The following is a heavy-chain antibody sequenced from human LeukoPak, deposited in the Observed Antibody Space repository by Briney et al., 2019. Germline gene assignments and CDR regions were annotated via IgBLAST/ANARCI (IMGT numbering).Heavy chain of an antibody. Sequence: GGSLRLSSAASGVTFTRYGMHLVRQGPRRGLGWVAVILYDGSNKYYADSVKGGGTISRENSKNTMYLQMNSLRDEDTAVYYCPTQGPLTDPLDKPFDYWGQGTLVTVSS. D-gene: IGHD3-9*01. CDR1: GVTFTRYG. CDR2: ILYDGSNK. J-gene: IGHJ4*02. V-gene: IGHV3-33*01. CDR3: PTQGPLTDPLDKPFDY.